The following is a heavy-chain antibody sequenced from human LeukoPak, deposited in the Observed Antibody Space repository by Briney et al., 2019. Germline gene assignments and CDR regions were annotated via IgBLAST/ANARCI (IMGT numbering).Heavy chain of an antibody. CDR2: IKYDGTVK. CDR3: ARHPDSSAFDY. Sequence: HPGGSLRLSCTASGINFGTSWMSWVRQSPGKGLEFLANIKYDGTVKNYLDSVKGRFTISRDYPKNSMYLQMDSLRAEDTAIYYCARHPDSSAFDYWGQGALVTVSS. CDR1: GINFGTSW. J-gene: IGHJ4*02. D-gene: IGHD2-15*01. V-gene: IGHV3-7*01.